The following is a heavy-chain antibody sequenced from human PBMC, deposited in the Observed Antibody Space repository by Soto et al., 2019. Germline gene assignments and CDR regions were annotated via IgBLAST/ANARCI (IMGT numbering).Heavy chain of an antibody. J-gene: IGHJ5*02. CDR1: GYTFTSYG. D-gene: IGHD2-15*01. CDR3: ARVVVVAATPGVVDWFDP. CDR2: ISAYNGNT. V-gene: IGHV1-18*01. Sequence: GASVKVSCKASGYTFTSYGISWVRQAPGQGLEWMGWISAYNGNTNYAQKLQGRVTMTTDTSTSTAYMELRSLRSDDTAVYYCARVVVVAATPGVVDWFDPWGQGTLVTVSS.